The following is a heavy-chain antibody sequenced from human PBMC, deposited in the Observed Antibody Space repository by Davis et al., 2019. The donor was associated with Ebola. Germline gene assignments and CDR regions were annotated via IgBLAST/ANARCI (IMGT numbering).Heavy chain of an antibody. V-gene: IGHV4-59*01. CDR2: IYYSGST. D-gene: IGHD6-19*01. J-gene: IGHJ3*02. CDR3: ARGLQWLPDAFDI. CDR1: GGSISSYY. Sequence: GSLRLSCTVSGGSISSYYWSWIRQPPGKGLEWIGYIYYSGSTNYNPSLKSRVTISVDTSKNQFSLELSSVTAADTAVYYCARGLQWLPDAFDIWGQGTMVTVSS.